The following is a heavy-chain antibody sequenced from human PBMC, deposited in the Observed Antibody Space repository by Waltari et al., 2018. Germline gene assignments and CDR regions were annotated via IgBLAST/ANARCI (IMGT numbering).Heavy chain of an antibody. CDR1: GFTVSNNY. V-gene: IGHV3-53*01. CDR2: IYSGGNA. Sequence: EVQLVESGGGLIQPGGSLRLSCAASGFTVSNNYMSWVRQAPGKGLEWGSVIYSGGNAYYADSGKGRFTISRDNSKNTVYLQMNSLRAEDTALYYCARFSHKDYWGQGILVTVSS. J-gene: IGHJ4*02. CDR3: ARFSHKDY.